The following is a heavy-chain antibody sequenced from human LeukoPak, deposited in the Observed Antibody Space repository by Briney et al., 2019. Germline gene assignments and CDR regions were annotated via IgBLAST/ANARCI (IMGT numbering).Heavy chain of an antibody. CDR2: ISYSGNT. V-gene: IGHV4-39*01. Sequence: SETLSLTCTVSGGSIISSDYHWGWVRQPPGKGLEWIGTISYSGNTDYNPSLRSRVTISVDTSNNQFSLRLGSVTAADTTVYHCARHCCSGPAKRVFDIWGQGTMVTVSS. D-gene: IGHD2-15*01. CDR1: GGSIISSDYH. CDR3: ARHCCSGPAKRVFDI. J-gene: IGHJ3*02.